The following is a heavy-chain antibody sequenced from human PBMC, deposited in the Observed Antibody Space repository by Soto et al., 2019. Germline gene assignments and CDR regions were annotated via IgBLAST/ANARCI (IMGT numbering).Heavy chain of an antibody. CDR1: GGSFSGYY. J-gene: IGHJ4*02. V-gene: IGHV4-34*01. Sequence: SGTLSLTCAVYGGSFSGYYWGLIRQPPGKGLEWIGEINHSGSTNYNPSLKSRVTISVDTSKNQFSLKLSSVTAADTAVYYCARGRRYDILTGLNYWGQGTPVTVSS. D-gene: IGHD3-9*01. CDR3: ARGRRYDILTGLNY. CDR2: INHSGST.